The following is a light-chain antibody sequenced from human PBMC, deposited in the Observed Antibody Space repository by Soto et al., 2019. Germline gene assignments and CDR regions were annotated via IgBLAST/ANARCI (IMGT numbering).Light chain of an antibody. CDR2: AAY. V-gene: IGKV3-20*01. CDR1: RSLSSSY. Sequence: EIVLTQSPGTLSLSPGERATLSCRASRSLSSSYVVWYQQKPGQAPRLLIYAAYRRATGIPDRFSGSWSATEYTLTISRFEPEDFAVYYCQQQGTFGQGTKLEIK. J-gene: IGKJ2*01. CDR3: QQQGT.